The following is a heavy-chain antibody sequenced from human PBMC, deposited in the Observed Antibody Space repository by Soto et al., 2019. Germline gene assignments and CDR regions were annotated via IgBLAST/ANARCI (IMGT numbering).Heavy chain of an antibody. V-gene: IGHV3-23*01. D-gene: IGHD2-15*01. CDR2: ISAAGGTA. CDR1: GFTFNSFA. Sequence: EVQLLESGGGFVQPGGSLRLSCAASGFTFNSFAMSWVRQAPGKGLEWVSSISAAGGTAYYADSVKGRFTISRDNSKNRLVLQLARMRDDEGAAVYDCAKGGGGSWNDAGFDPWGQGTLVTVSS. J-gene: IGHJ5*02. CDR3: AKGGGGSWNDAGFDP.